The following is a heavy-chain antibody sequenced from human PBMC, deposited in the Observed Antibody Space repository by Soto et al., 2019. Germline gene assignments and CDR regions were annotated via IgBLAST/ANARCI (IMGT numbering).Heavy chain of an antibody. Sequence: GASVKVSCKASGYTFASYDIYWVLQATGQGLEWMGWINPNSGGTNYAQKFQGRVTMTRDTSISTAYMELSRLRSDDTAVYYCARDHCSGGSCYSNFDYWGQGTLVTVSS. CDR3: ARDHCSGGSCYSNFDY. J-gene: IGHJ4*02. V-gene: IGHV1-2*02. CDR2: INPNSGGT. D-gene: IGHD2-15*01. CDR1: GYTFASYD.